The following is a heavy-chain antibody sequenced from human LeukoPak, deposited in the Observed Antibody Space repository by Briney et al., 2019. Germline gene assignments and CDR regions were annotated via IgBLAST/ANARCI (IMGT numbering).Heavy chain of an antibody. CDR1: GFTFDNYG. Sequence: GGSLRLSCAASGFTFDNYGMSWVRQGPGKGLEWVSGINWNGGSTGYADSVKGRFTISRDNAKNPLYLQMNSLRAEDTALYYCARDLARGYNSDAFDIWGQGTMVTVSS. CDR3: ARDLARGYNSDAFDI. V-gene: IGHV3-20*04. D-gene: IGHD5-24*01. CDR2: INWNGGST. J-gene: IGHJ3*02.